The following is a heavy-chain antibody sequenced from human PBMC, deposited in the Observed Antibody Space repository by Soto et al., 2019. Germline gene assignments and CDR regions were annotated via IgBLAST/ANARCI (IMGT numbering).Heavy chain of an antibody. CDR1: GWSFSGYY. J-gene: IGHJ6*02. CDR3: ARRLYYDSSGFEGGGMDV. D-gene: IGHD3-22*01. V-gene: IGHV4-34*01. CDR2: INHSGVT. Sequence: SETLSLTCAVYGWSFSGYYWSWIRQPPGKGLEWIGEINHSGVTNYKPSLKRRVTISVDTSKNQFSLKLSSVTAADTAVYYCARRLYYDSSGFEGGGMDVWGQGTTVTVSS.